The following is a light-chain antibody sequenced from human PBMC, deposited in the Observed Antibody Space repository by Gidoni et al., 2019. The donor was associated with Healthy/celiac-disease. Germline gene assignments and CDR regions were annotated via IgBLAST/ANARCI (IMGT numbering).Light chain of an antibody. Sequence: ESVMTQSQDSLAVSLGERATINCKSSQSVLYSSNNKNYLAWYQQKPGQPPKLLIYWASTRESGVPDRFSGSGSGTDFPLTISSLQAEDVAVYYCPQYYSTPFTFGPGTKVDIQ. CDR1: QSVLYSSNNKNY. J-gene: IGKJ3*01. CDR2: WAS. CDR3: PQYYSTPFT. V-gene: IGKV4-1*01.